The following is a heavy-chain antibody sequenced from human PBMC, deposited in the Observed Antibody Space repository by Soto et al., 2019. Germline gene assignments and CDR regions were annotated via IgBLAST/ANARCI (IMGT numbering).Heavy chain of an antibody. V-gene: IGHV4-34*01. CDR3: ARGQKGNGDDYFDY. CDR1: GGSFSGYY. J-gene: IGHJ4*02. D-gene: IGHD4-17*01. CDR2: INHSGST. Sequence: PSETLSLTCAVYGGSFSGYYWSWIRQPPGKGLEWIGEINHSGSTNYNPSLKSRVTISVDTSKNQFSLKLSSVTAADTAVYYCARGQKGNGDDYFDYWGQGTLVTVSS.